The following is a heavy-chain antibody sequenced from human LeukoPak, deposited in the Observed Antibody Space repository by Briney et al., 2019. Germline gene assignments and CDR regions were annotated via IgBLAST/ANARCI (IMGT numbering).Heavy chain of an antibody. V-gene: IGHV3-74*01. CDR1: GFTFSSYW. Sequence: GGSLRLSCAASGFTFSSYWMHWVRQAPGKGLVWVSRINSDGSSTSYADSVKGRFTNSRDNAKDTLYLQMNSLRAEDTAVYYCARGDKVRDFWSGYYTGAYNWFDPWGQGTLVTVSS. CDR3: ARGDKVRDFWSGYYTGAYNWFDP. J-gene: IGHJ5*02. D-gene: IGHD3-3*01. CDR2: INSDGSST.